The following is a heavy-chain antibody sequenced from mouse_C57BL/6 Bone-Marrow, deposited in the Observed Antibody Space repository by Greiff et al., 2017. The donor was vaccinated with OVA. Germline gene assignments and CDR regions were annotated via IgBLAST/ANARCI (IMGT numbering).Heavy chain of an antibody. Sequence: VQLQQPGAELVKPGASVKLSCKASGYTFTSYWMQWVKQRPGQGLEWIGEIDPSDSYTNYNQKFKGKATLTVDTSSSTAYMQLSSLTSEDSAVYYCARRVDDWGQGTSVTVSS. CDR1: GYTFTSYW. V-gene: IGHV1-50*01. CDR2: IDPSDSYT. CDR3: ARRVDD. J-gene: IGHJ4*01.